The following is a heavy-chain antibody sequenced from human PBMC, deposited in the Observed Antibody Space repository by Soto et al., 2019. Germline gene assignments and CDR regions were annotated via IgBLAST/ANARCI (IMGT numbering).Heavy chain of an antibody. CDR2: ISSSSSYI. J-gene: IGHJ6*03. V-gene: IGHV3-21*01. Sequence: GGSLRLSCAASGFTFSSYSMHWVRQAPGKGLEWVSSISSSSSYIYYADSVKGRFTISRDNAKNSLYLQMNSLRAEDTAVYYCAMFNYGSGSYYDQHYYYMDVWGKGTTVTVSS. CDR1: GFTFSSYS. D-gene: IGHD3-10*01. CDR3: AMFNYGSGSYYDQHYYYMDV.